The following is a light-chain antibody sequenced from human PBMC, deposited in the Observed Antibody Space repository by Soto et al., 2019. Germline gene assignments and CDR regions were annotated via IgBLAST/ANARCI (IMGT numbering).Light chain of an antibody. J-gene: IGLJ1*01. Sequence: QSALTQPASVSGSPGQSITISFTGTSSDIGAYNYVSWYQQYPGKAPKLMIYGVTNRPSGVSNRFSGSKTGNTASLTISGLQAEDEADYYCFSHRSGDSHVFGTGTKLTVL. V-gene: IGLV2-14*01. CDR2: GVT. CDR3: FSHRSGDSHV. CDR1: SSDIGAYNY.